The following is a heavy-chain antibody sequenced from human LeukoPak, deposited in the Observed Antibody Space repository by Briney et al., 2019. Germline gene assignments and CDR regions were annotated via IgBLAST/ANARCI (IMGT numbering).Heavy chain of an antibody. D-gene: IGHD3-3*01. V-gene: IGHV3-73*01. Sequence: GGSLRLSCVASGFSFSRFGMNWVRQASGKGLEWVGRIRSKANSYATAYGASVKGRFTISRDDSKNTAYLQMNSLKTEDTAVYYCTSSYDFWSGWKYYFDYWGQGTLVTVSS. CDR1: GFSFSRFG. J-gene: IGHJ4*02. CDR2: IRSKANSYAT. CDR3: TSSYDFWSGWKYYFDY.